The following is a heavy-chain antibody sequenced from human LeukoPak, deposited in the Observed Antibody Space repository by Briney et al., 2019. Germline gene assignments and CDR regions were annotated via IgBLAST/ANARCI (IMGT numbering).Heavy chain of an antibody. CDR2: IYNSGST. CDR3: ARGRMIFGVLIPYLFDY. D-gene: IGHD3-3*01. J-gene: IGHJ4*02. V-gene: IGHV4-59*01. CDR1: GGSISTYY. Sequence: SETLSLTCTVSGGSISTYYWSWIRQPPGKTLEWIGYIYNSGSTNYNPSLKSRVTISVDTSKNQFSLKLSSVTAADTAVYYCARGRMIFGVLIPYLFDYWGQGTLVTVSS.